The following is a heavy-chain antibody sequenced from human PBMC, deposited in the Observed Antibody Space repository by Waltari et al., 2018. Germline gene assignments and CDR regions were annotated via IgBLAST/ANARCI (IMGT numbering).Heavy chain of an antibody. CDR1: GDSVSSTYW. CDR2: VHGTGKT. Sequence: QLQLQESGPGLVKPSGTLSLTCAVSGDSVSSTYWWSWVRQSPKKGLEWIGQVHGTGKTNYNPSFASRVTISLDTYNNQFSRKRTSATAADTAVYYCARDRGRGLYLDSWGPGILVTVSP. CDR3: ARDRGRGLYLDS. D-gene: IGHD2-15*01. J-gene: IGHJ4*02. V-gene: IGHV4-4*02.